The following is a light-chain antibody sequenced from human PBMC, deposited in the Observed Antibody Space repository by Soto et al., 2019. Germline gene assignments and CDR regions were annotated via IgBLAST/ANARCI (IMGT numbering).Light chain of an antibody. J-gene: IGKJ3*01. V-gene: IGKV3-11*01. CDR1: QSVTYN. CDR2: DAA. CDR3: QQRNERPFT. Sequence: EIVLTQSPATLSLSPGERATLSCRASQSVTYNLAWYQQKPGQAPRLLIYDAANRATGIPARFSGRGSGTDFTLTIVSLEPEDSAVYYCQQRNERPFTFGPGSKVDIK.